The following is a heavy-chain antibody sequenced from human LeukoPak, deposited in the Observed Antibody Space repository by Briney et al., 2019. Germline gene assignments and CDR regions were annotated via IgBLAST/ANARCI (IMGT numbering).Heavy chain of an antibody. V-gene: IGHV1-2*02. CDR3: VRENWYYDH. CDR2: IYPPTGGT. J-gene: IGHJ4*02. Sequence: ASVKVSCKASGYTFTGYYMNWVRQAPGQGLEFVGWIYPPTGGTVLAGKFQGRVTMTRDTSIAAAYMELSGLTFDDTAVYYCVRENWYYDHWGQGTLVTVSS. D-gene: IGHD3-16*01. CDR1: GYTFTGYY.